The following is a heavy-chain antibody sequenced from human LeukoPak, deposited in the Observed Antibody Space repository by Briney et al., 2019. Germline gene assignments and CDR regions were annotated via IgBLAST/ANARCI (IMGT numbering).Heavy chain of an antibody. D-gene: IGHD3-22*01. CDR1: GITLSNYG. Sequence: GGSLRLSCAVSGITLSNYGMSWVRQAPGKGLELVAGISGSGGGTNYADSVKGRFTISRDNPKNTLYLQMNSLRSEDTAVYFCAKRGVVIRVILVGFHKEAYYFDSWGQGALVTVSS. CDR2: ISGSGGGT. V-gene: IGHV3-23*01. J-gene: IGHJ4*02. CDR3: AKRGVVIRVILVGFHKEAYYFDS.